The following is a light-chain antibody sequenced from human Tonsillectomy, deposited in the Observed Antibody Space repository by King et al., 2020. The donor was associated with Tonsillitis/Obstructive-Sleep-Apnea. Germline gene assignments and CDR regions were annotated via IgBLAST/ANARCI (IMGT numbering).Light chain of an antibody. CDR3: QSYEKPPGV. J-gene: IGLJ3*02. V-gene: IGLV1-40*01. Sequence: RPSGVPDRFSGSKSGTSASLAITGLQAEDEADYYCQSYEKPPGVFGGGTKLT.